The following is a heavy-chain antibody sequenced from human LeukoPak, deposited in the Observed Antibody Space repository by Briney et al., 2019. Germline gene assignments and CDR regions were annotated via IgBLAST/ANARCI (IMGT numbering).Heavy chain of an antibody. J-gene: IGHJ6*04. CDR1: GFTFSTYE. Sequence: GGSLRLSCAASGFTFSTYEMNWVSQAPGKGLEWVSYIGSSDTMYYADSVKGRFTISRDNAKNSLYLQMNSLRAEDTAIYYCAREGRSGYDLTGYYGMDVWGKGTTVTVSS. V-gene: IGHV3-48*03. CDR2: IGSSDTM. CDR3: AREGRSGYDLTGYYGMDV. D-gene: IGHD5-12*01.